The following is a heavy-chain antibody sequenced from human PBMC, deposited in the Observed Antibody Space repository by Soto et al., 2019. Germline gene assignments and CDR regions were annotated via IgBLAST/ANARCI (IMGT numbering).Heavy chain of an antibody. V-gene: IGHV1-69*04. CDR3: ATDQFGVVTPSDY. D-gene: IGHD3-3*01. CDR2: INPILSMS. CDR1: GDTFSFYT. J-gene: IGHJ4*02. Sequence: ASVNVSCKASGDTFSFYTINWVRQAPGLGLEWVGRINPILSMSNYAQKFQGRVTMTADKSTNTAYMELRSLRSEDTAVYYCATDQFGVVTPSDYWGQGTLVTVSS.